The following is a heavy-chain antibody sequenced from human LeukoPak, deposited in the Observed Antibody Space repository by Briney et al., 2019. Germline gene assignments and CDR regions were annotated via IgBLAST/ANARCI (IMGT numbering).Heavy chain of an antibody. D-gene: IGHD3-10*01. CDR3: ARPAHYGSGSYPYYFDY. V-gene: IGHV4-59*01. J-gene: IGHJ4*02. Sequence: PSETLSLTCTVSGGSISSYYWSWIRQPPGKGLEWIGYINYSGSTNYNPSLKSRVTISVDTSKNQFSLKLSSVTAADTAVYYCARPAHYGSGSYPYYFDYWGQGTLVTVSS. CDR1: GGSISSYY. CDR2: INYSGST.